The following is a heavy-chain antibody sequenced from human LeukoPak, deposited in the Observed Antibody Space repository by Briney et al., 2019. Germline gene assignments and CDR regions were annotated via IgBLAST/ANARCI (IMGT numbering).Heavy chain of an antibody. CDR3: AKLTTVDTAMVSYN. CDR2: ITDSGYST. CDR1: GFTFSNYA. Sequence: PGGSLRLSCAASGFTFSNYAMSWVRQAPGKGLEWVSAITDSGYSTYYADSVKGRFAISRDNSKSTLYPQMNSLRAEDTAVYYCAKLTTVDTAMVSYNWGQGTLVTVSS. V-gene: IGHV3-23*01. D-gene: IGHD5-18*01. J-gene: IGHJ4*02.